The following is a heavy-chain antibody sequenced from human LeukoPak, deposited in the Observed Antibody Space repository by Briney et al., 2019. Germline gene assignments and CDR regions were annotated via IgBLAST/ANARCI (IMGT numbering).Heavy chain of an antibody. CDR3: EVVVVITTNWFDH. CDR1: GFTFSSYA. J-gene: IGHJ5*02. CDR2: ISGSGGST. V-gene: IGHV3-23*01. D-gene: IGHD3-22*01. Sequence: GGSLRLSCAASGFTFSSYAMSWVRQAPGKGLEWVSAISGSGGSTYYADSVKGRFTISRDNSKNTLYLQMNSLRAEDTAVYYCEVVVVITTNWFDHWGQGTLVTVSS.